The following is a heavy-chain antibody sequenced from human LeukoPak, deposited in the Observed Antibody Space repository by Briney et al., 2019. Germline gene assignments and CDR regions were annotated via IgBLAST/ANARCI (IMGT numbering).Heavy chain of an antibody. Sequence: GGSLRLSCAASGFTFSSYAMSWVRQAPGKGLEWVSAISGSGGSTYYADSVKGRFTISRDNSKNTLYLQMNSLRAEDTAVYYCAKDGEMGIAVGEGAFGYWGQGTLVTVSS. CDR1: GFTFSSYA. CDR3: AKDGEMGIAVGEGAFGY. V-gene: IGHV3-23*01. D-gene: IGHD6-19*01. J-gene: IGHJ4*02. CDR2: ISGSGGST.